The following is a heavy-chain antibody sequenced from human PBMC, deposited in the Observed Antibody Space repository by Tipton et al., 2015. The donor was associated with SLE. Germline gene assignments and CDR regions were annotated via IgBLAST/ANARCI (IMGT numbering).Heavy chain of an antibody. V-gene: IGHV4-31*03. CDR3: ARGGRIRFVELGYYYMDI. CDR1: GGSISSGGYY. J-gene: IGHJ6*03. Sequence: TLSLTCTVSGGSISSGGYYWSWIRQHPGKGLEWIGYLYYRGSTYYNPSLKSRVTISVDTSKNQFSLKLSSVTAADTAVYYCARGGRIRFVELGYYYMDIWGKGTTVTVSS. D-gene: IGHD3-3*01. CDR2: LYYRGST.